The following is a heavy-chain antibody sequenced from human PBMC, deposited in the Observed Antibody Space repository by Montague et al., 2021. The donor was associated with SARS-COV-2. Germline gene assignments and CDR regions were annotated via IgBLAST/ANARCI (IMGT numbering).Heavy chain of an antibody. J-gene: IGHJ4*02. Sequence: SETLSLTCTVSGGSISSSSYYWGWIRQPPGKGLEWIGSIYYSGSTYYNPSLKSRVTISVDTSKNQFSLKLSSVTAADTAVDYCATITPGYCTNGVCQPPDYWGQGTLVTVSS. V-gene: IGHV4-39*01. CDR3: ATITPGYCTNGVCQPPDY. CDR2: IYYSGST. CDR1: GGSISSSSYY. D-gene: IGHD2-8*01.